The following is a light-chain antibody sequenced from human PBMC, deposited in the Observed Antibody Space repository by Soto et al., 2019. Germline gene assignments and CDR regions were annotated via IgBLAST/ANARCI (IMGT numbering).Light chain of an antibody. J-gene: IGKJ4*01. CDR2: GAS. Sequence: EVVMTQSPATLSVSPGERATLSCRASQSVGSNFAWYQQKPGQAPRLLIYGASTRATGIPVRFSGSGSGTEFTLTISSLQSEDFAVYYCQQYNNWPPLTFGGGTKVEIK. V-gene: IGKV3-15*01. CDR1: QSVGSN. CDR3: QQYNNWPPLT.